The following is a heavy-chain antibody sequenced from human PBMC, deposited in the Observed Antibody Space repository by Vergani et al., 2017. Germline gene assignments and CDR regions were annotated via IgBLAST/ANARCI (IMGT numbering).Heavy chain of an antibody. V-gene: IGHV3-23*01. D-gene: IGHD1-1*01. CDR3: ATKSCGTPGCQIGYFRE. CDR2: ISGSGDST. Sequence: EVQLLESGGGLVKPGGSLRLSCAASGFTFSNYAMSWVRQAPGKGLEWVSSISGSGDSTYYTDSVKGRFTISRDNSKSTLYLQMNSLRTEDTAVYYCATKSCGTPGCQIGYFREWGQGTLVTVSS. J-gene: IGHJ1*01. CDR1: GFTFSNYA.